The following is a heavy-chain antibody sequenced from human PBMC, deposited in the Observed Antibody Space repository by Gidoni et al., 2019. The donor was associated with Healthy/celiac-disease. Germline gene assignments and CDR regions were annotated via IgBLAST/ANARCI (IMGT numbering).Heavy chain of an antibody. CDR2: ISSNGGST. CDR1: GFTFSSYA. CDR3: VKGGYSSGWRRSDY. Sequence: EVQLVESGGGLVQPGGSLRLSCSASGFTFSSYAMHWVRQAPGKGLEYVSAISSNGGSTYYADSVKGRFTISRDNSKNTLYLQMSSLRAEDTAVYYCVKGGYSSGWRRSDYWGQGTLVTVSS. J-gene: IGHJ4*02. V-gene: IGHV3-64D*06. D-gene: IGHD6-19*01.